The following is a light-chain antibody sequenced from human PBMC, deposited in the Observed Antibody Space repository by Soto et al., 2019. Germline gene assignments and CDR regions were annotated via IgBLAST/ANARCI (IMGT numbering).Light chain of an antibody. J-gene: IGKJ4*01. V-gene: IGKV3-15*01. CDR2: GAS. CDR3: QQYGSSPQTLT. Sequence: EILMTQSPATLSVSPGERATLSCRASQSVSSKLAWYQQKTGKAPRLLIYGASTRATGIPARFSGRGSGKEFTLTISTLQSQDFAVYYCQQYGSSPQTLTFGGGTQVDIK. CDR1: QSVSSK.